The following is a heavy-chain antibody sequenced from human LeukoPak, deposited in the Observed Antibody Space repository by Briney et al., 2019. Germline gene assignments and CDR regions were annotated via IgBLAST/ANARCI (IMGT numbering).Heavy chain of an antibody. CDR1: GFTFSSYA. CDR2: ISYDGSNK. V-gene: IGHV3-30*04. D-gene: IGHD2-15*01. J-gene: IGHJ6*02. Sequence: GGSLRLSCAASGFTFSSYAMHWVRQAPGKGLEWVAVISYDGSNKYYADSVKGRFTISRDNSKNTLYLQMNSLRAEDTAVYYCARGLVGYCSGGSCLHALLGNYSMDVWGQGTTVTVSS. CDR3: ARGLVGYCSGGSCLHALLGNYSMDV.